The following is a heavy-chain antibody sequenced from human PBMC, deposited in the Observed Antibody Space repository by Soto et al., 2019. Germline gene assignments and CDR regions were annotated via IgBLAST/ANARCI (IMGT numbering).Heavy chain of an antibody. J-gene: IGHJ4*02. CDR3: AKDSWYFDL. V-gene: IGHV3-74*01. D-gene: IGHD6-13*01. CDR1: GFIFTNFW. CDR2: IDTSGSST. Sequence: GESLKISCEASGFIFTNFWMHLVRQVPGKGLVWVSRIDTSGSSTSYADSVKGRFTISRDNAKNTVSLQMNSLRAEDTGVYYCAKDSWYFDLWSQGSLVTVSS.